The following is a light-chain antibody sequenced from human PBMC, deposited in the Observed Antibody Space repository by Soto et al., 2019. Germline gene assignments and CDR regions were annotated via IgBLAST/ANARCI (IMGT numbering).Light chain of an antibody. Sequence: EIVLTQSPATLSLSPGERATLACRASQSVSTYLAWYQHKPGQAPRLVIYTAPYRAAGIPARFSGSGSGTGFTPTITTLEPDYFAVYYGQQRSSWSLTLGGGTKVEIK. CDR1: QSVSTY. J-gene: IGKJ4*01. CDR3: QQRSSWSLT. CDR2: TAP. V-gene: IGKV3-11*01.